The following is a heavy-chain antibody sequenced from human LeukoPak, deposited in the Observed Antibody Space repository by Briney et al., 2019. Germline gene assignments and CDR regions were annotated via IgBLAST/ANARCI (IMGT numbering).Heavy chain of an antibody. CDR1: GFTFSSYA. D-gene: IGHD2-15*01. CDR3: AKRLPGKTYSYYDMDV. J-gene: IGHJ6*02. CDR2: ISGSDGSS. V-gene: IGHV3-23*01. Sequence: GGSLRLSCAASGFTFSSYAMSWVRQAPGKGLEWVSSISGSDGSSYYADSVKGRFTISRDNSKNTLYLQMNSLRAEDTAVYYCAKRLPGKTYSYYDMDVWGQGTTVTVSS.